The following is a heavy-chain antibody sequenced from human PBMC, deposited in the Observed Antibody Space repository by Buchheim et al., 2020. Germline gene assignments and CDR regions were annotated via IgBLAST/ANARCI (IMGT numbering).Heavy chain of an antibody. CDR2: IYYSGGT. D-gene: IGHD3-22*01. J-gene: IGHJ4*02. CDR3: ASGSRPSSGYYGGYYFDY. V-gene: IGHV4-30-4*01. Sequence: QVQLQESGPGLVKPSQTLSLTCTVSGGSISSGDYYWSWIRQPPGKGLEWIGYIYYSGGTSYNPSLKKRVTILVDTSKNQFSLKLSSVTAADTAVYYCASGSRPSSGYYGGYYFDYWGQGTL. CDR1: GGSISSGDYY.